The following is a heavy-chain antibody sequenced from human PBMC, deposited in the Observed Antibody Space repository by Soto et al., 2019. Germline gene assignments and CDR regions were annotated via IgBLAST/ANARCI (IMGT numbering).Heavy chain of an antibody. CDR1: GGTFRSNS. CDR3: VKDWSSYREGFWYFDL. J-gene: IGHJ2*01. D-gene: IGHD3-3*01. CDR2: ISPLFGTA. Sequence: QVQLVQSGAEVKKPGSSVTVSCKASGGTFRSNSISWVRQAPGQGPEWMGGISPLFGTATYAQEFQDRLTITADKSTSTAYRELTNLRSDDTALYYCVKDWSSYREGFWYFDLWGRGTLVTVSS. V-gene: IGHV1-69*06.